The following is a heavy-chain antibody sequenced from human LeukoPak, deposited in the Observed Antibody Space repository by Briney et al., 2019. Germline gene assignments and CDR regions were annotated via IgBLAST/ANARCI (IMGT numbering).Heavy chain of an antibody. V-gene: IGHV4-31*11. CDR2: IYYSGST. Sequence: SETLSLTCAVYGGSFSGYYWSWIRQHPGKGLEWIGYIYYSGSTSYNPSLKSRVTISVDTSKNQFSLKLSSVTAADTAVYYCARGSDGYNPGNFGYWGQGTLVTVSS. CDR1: GGSFSGYY. CDR3: ARGSDGYNPGNFGY. J-gene: IGHJ4*02. D-gene: IGHD5-12*01.